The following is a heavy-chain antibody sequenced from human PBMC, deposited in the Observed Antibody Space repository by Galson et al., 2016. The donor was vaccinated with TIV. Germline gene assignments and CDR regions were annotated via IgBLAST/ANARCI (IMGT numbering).Heavy chain of an antibody. J-gene: IGHJ4*02. D-gene: IGHD6-19*01. Sequence: SVRLSCADSRYTFTYSWMAWVRQAPGQGLEWVGNINRDGSETKYVDSVKGRFTISRDNAKNSLYLQMSNRRVEDPGFYYCAQWLGTSNSWGQGTLVTVSS. V-gene: IGHV3-7*01. CDR3: AQWLGTSNS. CDR2: INRDGSET. CDR1: RYTFTYSW.